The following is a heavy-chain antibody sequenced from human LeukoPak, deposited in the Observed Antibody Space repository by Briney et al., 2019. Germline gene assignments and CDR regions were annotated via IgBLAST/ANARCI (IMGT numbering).Heavy chain of an antibody. J-gene: IGHJ3*02. D-gene: IGHD6-13*01. CDR1: GFTFSSYS. V-gene: IGHV3-21*01. CDR2: ISSSSSYI. Sequence: PGGSLRLSCAASGFTFSSYSMNWVRQAPGKGLEWVSSISSSSSYIYYADSVKGRFTISRDNAKNSLYLQMNSLRAEDTAVYYCARVSSSSWADAFDIWGQGTMVTVSS. CDR3: ARVSSSSWADAFDI.